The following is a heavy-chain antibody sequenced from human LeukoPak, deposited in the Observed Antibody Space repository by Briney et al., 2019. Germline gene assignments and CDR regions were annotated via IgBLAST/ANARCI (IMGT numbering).Heavy chain of an antibody. CDR3: AREGVSEYAFDI. CDR1: GFTFDDYG. D-gene: IGHD1-14*01. Sequence: GGSLRLSCAASGFTFDDYGMSWVRQAPGKGVEGVSGINWNGGSTGYADSVKGRFTTSRDNAKISLYLQMNSLRAEDTSLYYCAREGVSEYAFDIWGQGTMVTVSS. J-gene: IGHJ3*02. V-gene: IGHV3-20*04. CDR2: INWNGGST.